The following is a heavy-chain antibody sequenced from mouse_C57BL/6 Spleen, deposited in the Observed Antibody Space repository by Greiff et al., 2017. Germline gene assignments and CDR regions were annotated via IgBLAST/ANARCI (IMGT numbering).Heavy chain of an antibody. D-gene: IGHD2-5*01. J-gene: IGHJ4*01. V-gene: IGHV1-64*01. CDR3: ARAYYSNYEDFYAMDY. CDR2: IHPNSGST. CDR1: GYTFTSYW. Sequence: VQLKQPGAELVKPGASVKLSCKASGYTFTSYWMHWVKQRPGQGLEWIGMIHPNSGSTNYNEKFKSKATLTVDKSSSTAYMQLSSLTSEDSAVYYCARAYYSNYEDFYAMDYWGQGTSVTVSS.